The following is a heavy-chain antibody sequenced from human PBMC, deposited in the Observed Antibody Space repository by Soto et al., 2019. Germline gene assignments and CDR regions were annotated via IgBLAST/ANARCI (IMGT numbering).Heavy chain of an antibody. J-gene: IGHJ4*02. CDR2: IYYSGST. Sequence: SETLSLTCTVSGGSISSSSYYWGWIRQPPGKGLEWIGSIYYSGSTYYNPSLKSRVTISVDTSKNQFSLKLGSVTAADTAVYYCQAGGEDSSGYYYEGYFEYWGQGTLVTVSS. V-gene: IGHV4-39*01. D-gene: IGHD3-22*01. CDR3: QAGGEDSSGYYYEGYFEY. CDR1: GGSISSSSYY.